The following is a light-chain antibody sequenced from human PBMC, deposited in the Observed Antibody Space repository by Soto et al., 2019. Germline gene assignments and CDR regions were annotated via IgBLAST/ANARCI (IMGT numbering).Light chain of an antibody. CDR2: KAS. CDR3: QQYAPAPPWT. V-gene: IGKV1-5*03. CDR1: QSIGQW. Sequence: DVQMTQSPSTLSASIGDRVTITCRASQSIGQWLAWFQQKPGKAPKVLLYKASALQTGVTSRFSASGSGTEFPLTISSLQPDDFAAYYCQQYAPAPPWTFGQGTKVEV. J-gene: IGKJ1*01.